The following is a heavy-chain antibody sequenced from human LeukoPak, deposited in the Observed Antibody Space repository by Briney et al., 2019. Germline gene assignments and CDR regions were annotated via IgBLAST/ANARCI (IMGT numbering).Heavy chain of an antibody. CDR3: ARDNGGTAMDYYYYYMDV. V-gene: IGHV1-8*01. CDR2: MNPNSGNT. D-gene: IGHD5-18*01. Sequence: ASVKVSCKASGYTFTSYDINWVRQATGQGLEWMGWMNPNSGNTGYAQKFQGRVTMTRNTSISTAYMELSSLRSEDTAVYYWARDNGGTAMDYYYYYMDVWGKGTTVTISS. J-gene: IGHJ6*03. CDR1: GYTFTSYD.